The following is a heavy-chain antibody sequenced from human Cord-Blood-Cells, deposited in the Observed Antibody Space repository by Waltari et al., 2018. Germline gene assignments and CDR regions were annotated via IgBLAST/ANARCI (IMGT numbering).Heavy chain of an antibody. CDR1: GFTVSSNY. Sequence: EVQLVESGGGLIQPGGSLRLSCAASGFTVSSNYMSWVRQAPGKGLEWVSDIYSGGSTYYADSVKGRFTISRDNSKNTLYLQMNSLRAEDTAVYYCARETSLYSSSWFDYWGQGTLVTVSS. CDR2: IYSGGST. CDR3: ARETSLYSSSWFDY. V-gene: IGHV3-53*01. D-gene: IGHD6-13*01. J-gene: IGHJ4*02.